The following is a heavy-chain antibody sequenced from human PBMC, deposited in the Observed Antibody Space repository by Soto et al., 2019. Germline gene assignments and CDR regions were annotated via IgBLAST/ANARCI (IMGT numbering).Heavy chain of an antibody. Sequence: GGSLRLSCAASGFTFSSYSMNWVRQAPGKGLERVSSISSSSSYIYYADSVKGRFTISRDNAKNSLYLQMNSLRAEDTAVFYCATCLRLGDQWGYYYGMDVWGQGTTVTVSS. D-gene: IGHD3-16*01. CDR2: ISSSSSYI. V-gene: IGHV3-21*01. CDR3: ATCLRLGDQWGYYYGMDV. CDR1: GFTFSSYS. J-gene: IGHJ6*02.